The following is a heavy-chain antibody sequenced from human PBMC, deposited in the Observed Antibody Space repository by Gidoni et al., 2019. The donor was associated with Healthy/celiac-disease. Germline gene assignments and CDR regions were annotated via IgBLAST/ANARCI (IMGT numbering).Heavy chain of an antibody. CDR1: GYTFTSYG. D-gene: IGHD4-17*01. CDR3: ARDWEGELHDYGDSLDY. V-gene: IGHV1-18*01. Sequence: QVQLVQSGAEVKKPGASVKVSCKASGYTFTSYGISWVRQAPGPGLEWMGWISAYNGNTNYAQKLQGRVTMTTDTSTSTAYMELRSLRSDDTAVYYCARDWEGELHDYGDSLDYWGQGTLVTVSS. J-gene: IGHJ4*02. CDR2: ISAYNGNT.